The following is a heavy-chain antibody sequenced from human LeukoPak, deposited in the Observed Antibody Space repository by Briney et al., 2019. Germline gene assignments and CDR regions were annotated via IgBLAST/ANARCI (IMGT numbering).Heavy chain of an antibody. CDR2: IYYSGST. D-gene: IGHD3-10*01. V-gene: IGHV4-59*08. CDR3: ARHLWFGELFFDP. CDR1: GGSISSYY. J-gene: IGHJ5*02. Sequence: PSETLSLTCTVSGGSISSYYWSWIRQPPGKGLEWIGYIYYSGSTNYNPSLKSRVTISVDTSKNQFSLKLSSVTAADTAVYYCARHLWFGELFFDPWGQGTLVTVSS.